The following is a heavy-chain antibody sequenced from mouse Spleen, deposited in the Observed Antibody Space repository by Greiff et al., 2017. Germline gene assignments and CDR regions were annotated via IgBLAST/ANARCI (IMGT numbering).Heavy chain of an antibody. J-gene: IGHJ2*01. Sequence: EVQGVESGGGLVKPGGSLKLSCAASGFTFSSYAMSWVRQTPEKRLEWVATISSGGSYTYYPDSVKGRFTISRDNAKNTLYLQMSSLRSEDTAMYYCARSIDTTVAFDYWGQGTTLTVSS. CDR3: ARSIDTTVAFDY. V-gene: IGHV5-9-3*01. CDR1: GFTFSSYA. CDR2: ISSGGSYT. D-gene: IGHD1-1*01.